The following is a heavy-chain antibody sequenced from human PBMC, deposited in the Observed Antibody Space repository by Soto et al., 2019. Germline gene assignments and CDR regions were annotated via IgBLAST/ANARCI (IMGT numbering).Heavy chain of an antibody. CDR3: AKWVYGAGSFDY. CDR2: LSGDGGSA. Sequence: GGSLRLSCAASGFTFTGYTMSWVRQAPGKGLEWVPSLSGDGGSAFYADSVKGRFTISRDNSRTTLYLQMNSLSVEDTAVYYCAKWVYGAGSFDYWGLGALVTGSS. D-gene: IGHD3-10*01. V-gene: IGHV3-23*01. J-gene: IGHJ4*02. CDR1: GFTFTGYT.